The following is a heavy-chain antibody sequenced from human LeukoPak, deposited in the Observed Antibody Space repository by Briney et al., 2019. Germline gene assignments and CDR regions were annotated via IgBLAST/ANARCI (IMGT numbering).Heavy chain of an antibody. CDR2: ISGSGGST. D-gene: IGHD3-3*01. CDR3: AKVRVLGVVTDGFDY. CDR1: GFTFSSYA. V-gene: IGHV3-23*01. Sequence: GGSLRLSCAASGFTFSSYAMSWVRQAPGKGLEWVSAISGSGGSTYYADSVKGRFTISRDNSKNTLYLQMNSLRAEDTAVYYCAKVRVLGVVTDGFDYWGQGTLVTVSS. J-gene: IGHJ4*02.